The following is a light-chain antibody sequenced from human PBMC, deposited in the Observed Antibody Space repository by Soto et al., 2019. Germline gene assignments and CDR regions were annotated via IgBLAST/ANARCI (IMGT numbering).Light chain of an antibody. J-gene: IGKJ3*01. CDR2: AAS. CDR3: QKYFSAPFT. V-gene: IGKV1-27*01. CDR1: QAIRNS. Sequence: DSQMTQSPSSLSASVGDRVTITCRASQAIRNSLAWYQQKPGKVPRLLIYAASTLQPGVPSRVSGSGSGTDFTLTISSLQPEDVATYYCQKYFSAPFTFGPGTKLGIK.